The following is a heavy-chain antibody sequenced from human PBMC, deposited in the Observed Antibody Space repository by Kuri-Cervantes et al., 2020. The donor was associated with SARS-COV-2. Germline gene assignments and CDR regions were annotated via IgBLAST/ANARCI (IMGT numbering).Heavy chain of an antibody. D-gene: IGHD2-2*01. Sequence: SVKVSCKPSGGTFISYDISWVRQAPGQGLEWMGGIIPVFGSANYAQNFQGRVTITTDESTSTAYMELSSLRSEDTAVYYCARERGSDVVVPAAIRGYFDYWGQGTLVTVSS. CDR3: ARERGSDVVVPAAIRGYFDY. CDR2: IIPVFGSA. J-gene: IGHJ4*02. V-gene: IGHV1-69*05. CDR1: GGTFISYD.